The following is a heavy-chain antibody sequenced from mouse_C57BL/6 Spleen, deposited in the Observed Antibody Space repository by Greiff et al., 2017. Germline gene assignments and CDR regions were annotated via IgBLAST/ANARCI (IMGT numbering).Heavy chain of an antibody. J-gene: IGHJ2*01. CDR2: IRNKANGYTT. D-gene: IGHD4-1*01. CDR3: ARWELTGTYYFDY. CDR1: GFTFTDYY. V-gene: IGHV7-3*01. Sequence: EVQLVESGGGLVQPGGSLSLSCAASGFTFTDYYMSWVRQPPGKALEWLGFIRNKANGYTTEYSASVKGRFTISRDNSQSILYLQMNALRAEDSATYYCARWELTGTYYFDYWGQGTTLTVSS.